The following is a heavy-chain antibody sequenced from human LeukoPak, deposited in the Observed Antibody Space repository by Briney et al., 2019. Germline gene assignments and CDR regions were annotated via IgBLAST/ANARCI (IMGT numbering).Heavy chain of an antibody. CDR2: ITGDGGYT. Sequence: GGSLRLSCAASGFTFSTYVMQWVRQAPGKGLEYVSAITGDGGYTYYANSVKGRFTISRDKSKNTLYLQMNSLRAEDTAVYYCAKPLSAYSQTQTDYWGQGTLVTVSS. J-gene: IGHJ4*02. V-gene: IGHV3-64*01. CDR1: GFTFSTYV. CDR3: AKPLSAYSQTQTDY. D-gene: IGHD3-3*01.